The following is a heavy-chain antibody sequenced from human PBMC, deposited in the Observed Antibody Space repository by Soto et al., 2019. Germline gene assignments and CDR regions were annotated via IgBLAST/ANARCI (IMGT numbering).Heavy chain of an antibody. CDR3: ARRSSSSGYYPHYYYYYGMDV. J-gene: IGHJ6*02. D-gene: IGHD3-22*01. V-gene: IGHV4-39*01. CDR2: IYYSGST. CDR1: GGSISSSSYY. Sequence: QLQLQESGPGLVKPSETLSLTCTVSGGSISSSSYYWGWIRQPPGKGLEWIGSIYYSGSTYYNPSLKSRVTISVDTSKNQFSLKLSSVTAADTAVYYCARRSSSSGYYPHYYYYYGMDVWGQGTTVTVSS.